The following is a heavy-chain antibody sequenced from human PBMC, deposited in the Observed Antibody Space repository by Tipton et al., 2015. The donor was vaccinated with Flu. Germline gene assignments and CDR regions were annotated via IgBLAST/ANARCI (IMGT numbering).Heavy chain of an antibody. CDR3: AKDPWEFGELLDGYSQH. D-gene: IGHD3-10*01. Sequence: SLRLSCAASGFTFSSYAMSWVRQAPGKGLEWVSAISGSGGSTYYADSVKGRFTISRDNSKSTLYLQMNSLRAEDTAVYYCAKDPWEFGELLDGYSQHWGQGTLVTVSS. V-gene: IGHV3-23*01. CDR1: GFTFSSYA. CDR2: ISGSGGST. J-gene: IGHJ1*01.